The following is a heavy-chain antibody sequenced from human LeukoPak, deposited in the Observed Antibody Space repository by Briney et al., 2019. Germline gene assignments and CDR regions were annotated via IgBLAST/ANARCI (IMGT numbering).Heavy chain of an antibody. V-gene: IGHV4-39*01. CDR1: GDSISSSRYY. D-gene: IGHD3-10*01. CDR3: ARHGWDYPSGTYYTFDP. J-gene: IGHJ5*02. Sequence: SETLSLTCTVSGDSISSSRYYWGWIRQPPGKGLEWIGSVSYSGSPYYNPSLKSRVTTSVDTSKNQFSLRLSSVTATDTAMYYCARHGWDYPSGTYYTFDPWGQGTLVTVSS. CDR2: VSYSGSP.